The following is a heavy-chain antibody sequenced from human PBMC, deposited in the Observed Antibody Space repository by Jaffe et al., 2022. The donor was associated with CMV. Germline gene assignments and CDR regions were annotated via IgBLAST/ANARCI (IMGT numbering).Heavy chain of an antibody. Sequence: QVQLQQWGAGLLKPSETLSLTCAVYGGSFSGYYWSWIRQPPGKGLEWIGEINHSGSTNYNPSLKSRVTISVDTSKNQFSLKLSSVTAADTAVYYCARTPLWPTAGYYFDYWGQGTLVTVSS. CDR2: INHSGST. J-gene: IGHJ4*02. CDR1: GGSFSGYY. D-gene: IGHD2-15*01. V-gene: IGHV4-34*01. CDR3: ARTPLWPTAGYYFDY.